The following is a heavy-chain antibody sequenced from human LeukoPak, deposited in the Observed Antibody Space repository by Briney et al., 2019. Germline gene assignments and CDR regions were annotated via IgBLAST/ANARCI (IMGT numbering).Heavy chain of an antibody. D-gene: IGHD3-10*01. V-gene: IGHV4-34*01. Sequence: PSETLSLTCAVYGESFSGYYWRWIRQPPGKGLEWIGEINHSESTNYNPSLKSRVTISVDTSKNQFSLKLSSVTAADTAIYYCARHATVGKAITLVRGVKRGWFDPWGQGTLVTVSS. J-gene: IGHJ5*02. CDR2: INHSEST. CDR3: ARHATVGKAITLVRGVKRGWFDP. CDR1: GESFSGYY.